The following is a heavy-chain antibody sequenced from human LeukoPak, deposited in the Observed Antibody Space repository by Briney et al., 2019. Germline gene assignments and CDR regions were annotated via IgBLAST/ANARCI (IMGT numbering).Heavy chain of an antibody. J-gene: IGHJ3*02. CDR3: ARGPEWELPVNNDAFDI. V-gene: IGHV4-34*01. CDR1: EFSVGSNY. D-gene: IGHD1-26*01. CDR2: INHSGST. Sequence: GSLRLSCAASEFSVGSNYMSWIRQPPGKGLEWIGEINHSGSTNYNPSLKSRVTISVDTSKNQFSLKLSSVTAADTAVYYCARGPEWELPVNNDAFDIWGQGTMVTVSS.